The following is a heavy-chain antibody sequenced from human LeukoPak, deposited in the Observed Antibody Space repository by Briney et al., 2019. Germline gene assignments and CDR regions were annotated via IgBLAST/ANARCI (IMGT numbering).Heavy chain of an antibody. CDR1: GGSISSSSYY. V-gene: IGHV4-39*01. Sequence: SETLSLTCTVSGGSISSSSYYWGWIRQPPGKGLVWIGSIYYSGSTYYNPSLKSRVTISVDTSKNQFSLKLSSVTAADTAVYYCARGNYYDSSGYYSPFDYWGQGTLVTVSS. D-gene: IGHD3-22*01. J-gene: IGHJ4*02. CDR3: ARGNYYDSSGYYSPFDY. CDR2: IYYSGST.